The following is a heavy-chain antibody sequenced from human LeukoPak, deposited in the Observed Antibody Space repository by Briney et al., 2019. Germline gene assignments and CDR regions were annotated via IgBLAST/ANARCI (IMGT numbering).Heavy chain of an antibody. CDR2: IYSGGST. CDR1: GFTVSSNY. J-gene: IGHJ4*02. Sequence: LPGGSLRLSCAASGFTVSSNYMSWVRQAPGKGLEWVSVIYSGGSTYYADSVKGRFTISRDNAKNSLYLQMNSLRAEDTAVYYCARDYGGSSPFDYWGQGTLVTVSS. CDR3: ARDYGGSSPFDY. D-gene: IGHD4-23*01. V-gene: IGHV3-53*01.